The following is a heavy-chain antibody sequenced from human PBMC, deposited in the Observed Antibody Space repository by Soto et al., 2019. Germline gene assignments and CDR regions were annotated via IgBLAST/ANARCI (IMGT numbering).Heavy chain of an antibody. CDR2: IYYSGST. D-gene: IGHD6-19*01. Sequence: PSETLSLTCTVSGGSVSSYYWSWIRQPPGKGLEWIGYIYYSGSTNYNPSLKSRVTISVDTSKNQFSLRLSSVTAADTAVYYRARVLPGIAVAGNFDYWGQGTLVTVS. J-gene: IGHJ4*02. CDR3: ARVLPGIAVAGNFDY. CDR1: GGSVSSYY. V-gene: IGHV4-59*02.